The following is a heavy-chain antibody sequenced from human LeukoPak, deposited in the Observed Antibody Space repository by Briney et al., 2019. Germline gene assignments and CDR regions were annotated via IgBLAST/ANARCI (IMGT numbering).Heavy chain of an antibody. D-gene: IGHD3-3*01. CDR3: ARGSTIFGPAAGLDV. CDR1: GYTFTAYY. Sequence: GASVKVSCKASGYTFTAYYIHWVRPAHGQGLEWMGWINPNSGATNHAQTFRARVTMTRDPSISMAYMELSRLTSDDTAVYYCARGSTIFGPAAGLDVWGIGTTVTVSS. J-gene: IGHJ6*04. V-gene: IGHV1-2*02. CDR2: INPNSGAT.